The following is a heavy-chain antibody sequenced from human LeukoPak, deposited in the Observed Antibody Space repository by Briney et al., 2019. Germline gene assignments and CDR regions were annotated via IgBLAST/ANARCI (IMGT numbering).Heavy chain of an antibody. CDR1: GGSISSYY. J-gene: IGHJ4*02. CDR2: IHSSGST. D-gene: IGHD3-10*01. V-gene: IGHV4-4*07. Sequence: SETLTLTCTVSGGSISSYYWSWIRQPAGKGLEWIGRIHSSGSTNYSPSLKSRVAMSLDTSKNQFSLELSSVTAADTAVYYCAREAVHYGSGSLDYWGQGTLVTVSS. CDR3: AREAVHYGSGSLDY.